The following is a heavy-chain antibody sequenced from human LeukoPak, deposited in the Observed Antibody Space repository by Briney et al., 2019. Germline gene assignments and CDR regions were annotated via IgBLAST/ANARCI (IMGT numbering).Heavy chain of an antibody. Sequence: GGSLRLSCAASGFTFSSYAMSWVRLAPGKGLEWVSAISGSGGSTYYADSVKGRFTISRDNSKNTLYLQMNSLRAEDTAVYYCAKDSWDIVVVPAVSYNWFDPWGQGTLVTVSS. J-gene: IGHJ5*02. V-gene: IGHV3-23*01. CDR2: ISGSGGST. CDR3: AKDSWDIVVVPAVSYNWFDP. CDR1: GFTFSSYA. D-gene: IGHD2-2*01.